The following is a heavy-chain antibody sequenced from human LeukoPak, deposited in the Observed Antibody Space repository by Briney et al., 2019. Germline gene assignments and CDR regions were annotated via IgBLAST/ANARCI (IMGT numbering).Heavy chain of an antibody. CDR1: GFTFSSYS. D-gene: IGHD1-26*01. CDR3: AKDGGSSQEGFDY. V-gene: IGHV3-21*01. J-gene: IGHJ4*02. Sequence: GGSLRLSCAASGFTFSSYSMNWVRQAPGKGLEWVSSIISSSSTFIYYADSVKGRFTISRDNAKNSLYLQMNSLRAEDTAVYYCAKDGGSSQEGFDYWGQGTLVTVSS. CDR2: IISSSSTFI.